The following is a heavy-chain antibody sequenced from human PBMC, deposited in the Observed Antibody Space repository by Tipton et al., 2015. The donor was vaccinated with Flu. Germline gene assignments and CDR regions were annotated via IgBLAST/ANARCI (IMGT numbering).Heavy chain of an antibody. V-gene: IGHV4-39*02. Sequence: TLSLTCTVSSGSIRSTNYFCAWIRQPPGKRLELIGSIYPSGTTYYNPSLKSRVTISVDTSKNQFSLKVTSVTAADTAVYYCARDNSLFPGALVYWGQGTLVTVSS. J-gene: IGHJ4*02. CDR3: ARDNSLFPGALVY. CDR1: SGSIRSTNYF. D-gene: IGHD4-23*01. CDR2: IYPSGTT.